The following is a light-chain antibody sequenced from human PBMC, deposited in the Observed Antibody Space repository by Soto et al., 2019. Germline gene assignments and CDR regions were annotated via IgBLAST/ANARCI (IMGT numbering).Light chain of an antibody. CDR2: AAS. Sequence: DIQMTQSPSTLSASVGDRVPITCRASQSISDWLAWYQQKPGKAPKLLIYAASSLESGVPSRLSGSGSGTEFTLTISSLQPDDVATYYCQKYNSALGTFGQGTKVDI. CDR1: QSISDW. J-gene: IGKJ1*01. CDR3: QKYNSALGT. V-gene: IGKV1-5*01.